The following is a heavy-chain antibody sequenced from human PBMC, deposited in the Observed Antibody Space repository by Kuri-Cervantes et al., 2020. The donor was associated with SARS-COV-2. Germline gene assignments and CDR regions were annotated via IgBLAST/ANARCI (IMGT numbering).Heavy chain of an antibody. D-gene: IGHD4-17*01. J-gene: IGHJ3*02. CDR1: GYTFTSYA. V-gene: IGHV7-4-1*02. Sequence: ASVKVSCKASGYTFTSYAMNWVRQAPGQGLEWMGWINTNTGNPTYAQGFTGRFVSSLDTSVSTAYLQISSLKAEDTAVYYCARDLYGDYVGAFDIWGQGTMVTVSS. CDR3: ARDLYGDYVGAFDI. CDR2: INTNTGNP.